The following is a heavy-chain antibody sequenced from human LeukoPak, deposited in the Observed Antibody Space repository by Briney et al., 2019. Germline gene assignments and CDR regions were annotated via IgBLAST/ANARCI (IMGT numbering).Heavy chain of an antibody. V-gene: IGHV1-18*01. J-gene: IGHJ6*02. Sequence: ASVKVSCKASGYTFTSYGISWVRQAPGQGLEWMGWISAYNGNTNYAQKLQGRVTMTTDTSTSTAYMELRSLRSDDTAVYYCARDRYYDILTGYAGRYYYYGMDVWGQGTTVTVSS. D-gene: IGHD3-9*01. CDR1: GYTFTSYG. CDR2: ISAYNGNT. CDR3: ARDRYYDILTGYAGRYYYYGMDV.